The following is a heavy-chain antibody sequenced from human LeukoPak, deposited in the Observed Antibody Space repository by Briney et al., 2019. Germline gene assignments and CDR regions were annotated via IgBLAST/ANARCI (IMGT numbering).Heavy chain of an antibody. CDR2: IYYSGST. J-gene: IGHJ5*02. CDR3: ARHPSRRRTAMVNWFDP. Sequence: SETLSLTCIVSGGSISSSSYYWGWIRQPPGKGLEWIGSIYYSGSTYYNPSLKSRVTISVDTSKNQFSLKLSSVTAADTAVYYCARHPSRRRTAMVNWFDPWGQGTLVTVSS. V-gene: IGHV4-39*01. CDR1: GGSISSSSYY. D-gene: IGHD5-18*01.